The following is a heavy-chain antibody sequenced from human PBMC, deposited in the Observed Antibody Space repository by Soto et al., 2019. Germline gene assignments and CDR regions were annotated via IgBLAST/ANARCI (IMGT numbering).Heavy chain of an antibody. CDR1: DFVVIGIG. V-gene: IGHV3-53*01. CDR2: MFSGGGT. Sequence: GGSLRLSCSAFDFVVIGIGVYVFLQARGKGLEWVSVMFSGGGTDYADSVKGRLTISSDKSKNTPYLKMNSLRVEEKAVYYWERATKHLVEPFQYWGQGTLVPV. CDR3: ERATKHLVEPFQY. D-gene: IGHD2-8*01. J-gene: IGHJ4*02.